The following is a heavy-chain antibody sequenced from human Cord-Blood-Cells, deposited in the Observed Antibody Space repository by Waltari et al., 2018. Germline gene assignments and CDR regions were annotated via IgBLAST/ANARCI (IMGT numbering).Heavy chain of an antibody. CDR2: IRSKANSYAT. Sequence: EVQLVASGGGVVNTWWFLPPTCTASGITPRGAAWHWVRQPSGKGVGWVGRIRSKANSYATAYAASVKGRFTISRDDSKNTAYLQMNSLKTEDTAVYYCTSGYDDYWGQGTLVTVSS. CDR3: TSGYDDY. CDR1: GITPRGAA. J-gene: IGHJ4*02. V-gene: IGHV3-73*02. D-gene: IGHD5-12*01.